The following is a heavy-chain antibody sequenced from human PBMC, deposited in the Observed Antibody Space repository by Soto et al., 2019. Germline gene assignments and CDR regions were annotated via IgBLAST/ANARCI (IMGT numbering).Heavy chain of an antibody. CDR3: ARKYCTSSRCYQYFDY. CDR1: GGSISGFY. J-gene: IGHJ4*02. CDR2: IYHGEST. D-gene: IGHD2-2*01. Sequence: SETLSLTCTVSGGSISGFYWSWIRQPPGEGLEWIGYIYHGESTNYNPSLKSRVTISIDPSKSQFSLNLSSLTAADTAVYYCARKYCTSSRCYQYFDYWGQGTLVTVSS. V-gene: IGHV4-59*08.